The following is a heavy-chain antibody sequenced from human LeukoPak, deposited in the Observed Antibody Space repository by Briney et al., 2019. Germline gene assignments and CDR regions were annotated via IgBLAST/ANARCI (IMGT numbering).Heavy chain of an antibody. Sequence: VASVTVSCKASGYTFTGYYMHWVRQAPGQGLEWMGWINPNSGGTNYAQKFQGRVTMTEDTSTDTAYMELSSLRSEDTAVYYCATDLRSRSGWYIPPLLRYWGQGTLVTVSS. J-gene: IGHJ4*02. V-gene: IGHV1-2*02. D-gene: IGHD6-19*01. CDR1: GYTFTGYY. CDR3: ATDLRSRSGWYIPPLLRY. CDR2: INPNSGGT.